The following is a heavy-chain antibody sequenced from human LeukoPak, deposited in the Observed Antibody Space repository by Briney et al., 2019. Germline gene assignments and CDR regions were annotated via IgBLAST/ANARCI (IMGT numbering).Heavy chain of an antibody. CDR1: GFSFSTYW. D-gene: IGHD2-15*01. Sequence: GGSLRLSCAASGFSFSTYWMHWVRQAPGEGLLRVSRINGDGSTTNYADSVKGRFTISRDNAKNTLYLQMNSLRAEDTAVYYCTRRVDATRWYDPWGQGTLVTVSS. V-gene: IGHV3-74*01. CDR2: INGDGSTT. CDR3: TRRVDATRWYDP. J-gene: IGHJ5*02.